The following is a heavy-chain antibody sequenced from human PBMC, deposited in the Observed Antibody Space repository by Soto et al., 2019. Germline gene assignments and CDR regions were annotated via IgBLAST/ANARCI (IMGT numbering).Heavy chain of an antibody. CDR1: GFSVSDNY. J-gene: IGHJ5*02. D-gene: IGHD2-21*02. CDR3: AREIDSDPGWFDP. Sequence: VQLVESGGALVQPGGSLRLSCAASGFSVSDNYMSWVRQAPGKGLEWISVIYRSGNTYYADSVKGRFTISRDISENTLSLQMNSLGADDTALYYCAREIDSDPGWFDPWGQGTLVTVSS. CDR2: IYRSGNT. V-gene: IGHV3-53*04.